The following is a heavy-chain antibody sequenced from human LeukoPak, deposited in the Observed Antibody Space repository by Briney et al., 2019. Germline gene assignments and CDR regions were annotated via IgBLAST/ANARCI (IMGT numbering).Heavy chain of an antibody. Sequence: GGSLGLSCAASGFTVSSNYMSWVRQAPGKGLEWVSVIYSGGSTYYADSVKGRFTISRDNSKNTLYLQMNSLRAEDTAVYYCARGQPTYYYGSGSYYFDYWGQGTLVTVSS. CDR3: ARGQPTYYYGSGSYYFDY. V-gene: IGHV3-53*01. CDR1: GFTVSSNY. CDR2: IYSGGST. D-gene: IGHD3-10*01. J-gene: IGHJ4*02.